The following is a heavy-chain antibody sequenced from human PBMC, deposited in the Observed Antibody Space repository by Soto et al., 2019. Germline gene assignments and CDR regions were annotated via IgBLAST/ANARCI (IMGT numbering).Heavy chain of an antibody. Sequence: QVQLVQSGAEVKKPGSSVKVSCKASGGTFSSYAFSWVRQAPGQGLEWMGGIIPVFGATNYAQTFQGRVTITADASTSTAYMELSSLRSEDTAVYYCAGSPGWSYALSQLVITTFAFYWGQGTLVTVSP. V-gene: IGHV1-69*01. CDR3: AGSPGWSYALSQLVITTFAFY. CDR1: GGTFSSYA. J-gene: IGHJ4*02. CDR2: IIPVFGAT. D-gene: IGHD3-22*01.